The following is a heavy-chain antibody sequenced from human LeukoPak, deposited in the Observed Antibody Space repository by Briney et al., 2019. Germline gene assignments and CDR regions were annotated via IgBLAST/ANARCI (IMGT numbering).Heavy chain of an antibody. V-gene: IGHV3-20*04. CDR2: INWNGKYT. Sequence: GGSLRLSCVASGFTFDDAGLSWVRHVPGKGLEWVANINWNGKYTGYLDSVKGRFTISRDNAKNSLYLEMKSLGPEDTALYYCARQKGGFYLFDYWGQGTLVTVSS. J-gene: IGHJ4*02. CDR1: GFTFDDAG. CDR3: ARQKGGFYLFDY. D-gene: IGHD3-3*01.